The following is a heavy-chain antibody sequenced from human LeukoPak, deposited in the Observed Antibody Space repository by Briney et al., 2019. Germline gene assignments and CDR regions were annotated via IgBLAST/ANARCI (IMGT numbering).Heavy chain of an antibody. V-gene: IGHV3-11*04. J-gene: IGHJ4*02. CDR3: TGHHQAYSRTY. CDR1: GFTFRDYY. CDR2: ITTSGSTI. Sequence: GGSLRLSCAASGFTFRDYYMSWIRQAPGKGLECISYITTSGSTIYYADSVKGRFTISRDNAKNSLYLQMNSLRAEDTAVYYCTGHHQAYSRTYWGQGTLVTVSS. D-gene: IGHD4-11*01.